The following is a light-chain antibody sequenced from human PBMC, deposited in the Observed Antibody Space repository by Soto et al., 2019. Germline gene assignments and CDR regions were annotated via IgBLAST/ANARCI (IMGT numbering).Light chain of an antibody. Sequence: DIPMTQSPSSLSASVGDRVTITCQASQDISNYLNWYQQKPGKAPKLLIYDASNSETGVPSRFSGSGSGTDFTFTISSLQPEDIATYYCQQYDNPMYTFGQGTKLEIK. CDR3: QQYDNPMYT. CDR1: QDISNY. V-gene: IGKV1-33*01. J-gene: IGKJ2*01. CDR2: DAS.